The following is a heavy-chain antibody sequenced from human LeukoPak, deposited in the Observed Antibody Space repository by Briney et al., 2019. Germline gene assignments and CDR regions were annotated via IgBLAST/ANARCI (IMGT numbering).Heavy chain of an antibody. Sequence: ASVKVSCKASGYSFTSYYMHWVRQAPGQGLEWMGWISAYNGNTNYAQKLQGRVTMTTDTSTSTAYMELRSLRSDDTAVYYCARIGTTGTRYYYYSYRDVGGKGTTVTIS. D-gene: IGHD1-1*01. CDR3: ARIGTTGTRYYYYSYRDV. J-gene: IGHJ6*03. CDR2: ISAYNGNT. CDR1: GYSFTSYY. V-gene: IGHV1-18*04.